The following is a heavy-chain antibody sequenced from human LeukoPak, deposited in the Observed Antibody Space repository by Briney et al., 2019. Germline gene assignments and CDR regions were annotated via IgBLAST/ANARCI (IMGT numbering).Heavy chain of an antibody. J-gene: IGHJ5*02. CDR3: ARAARFLIAVAGGFSWFDP. CDR1: GYTFTSYG. CDR2: ISAYNGNT. Sequence: ASVKVSCKASGYTFTSYGISWVRQAPGQGLEWMGWISAYNGNTNYAQKLQGRVTMTTDTSTSTAYMELRSLRSDDTAVYYCARAARFLIAVAGGFSWFDPWGQGTLVTVSS. D-gene: IGHD6-19*01. V-gene: IGHV1-18*01.